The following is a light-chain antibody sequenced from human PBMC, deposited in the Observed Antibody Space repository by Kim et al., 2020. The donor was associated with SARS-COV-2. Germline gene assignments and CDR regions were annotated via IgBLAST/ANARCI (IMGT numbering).Light chain of an antibody. CDR3: QKYNSAPRT. CDR2: AAS. V-gene: IGKV1-27*01. Sequence: DIQMTQSPSSLSASVGDRVTITCRASQDISTYLAWYQQKPGKVPKLLMYAASTLQSGVPSRFSGSGSGTGFTLTITNLQPEDVATYYCQKYNSAPRTFGGETKVAIK. CDR1: QDISTY. J-gene: IGKJ4*01.